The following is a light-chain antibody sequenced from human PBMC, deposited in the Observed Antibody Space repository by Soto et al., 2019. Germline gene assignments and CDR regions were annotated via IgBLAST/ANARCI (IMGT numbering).Light chain of an antibody. CDR1: QSVTNDY. Sequence: EIVLTQSPGSLSLSPGERAALSCRASQSVTNDYLAWYQQKFGQAPRLLIYGASRRATGIPDRFSGSGSGTDFTLTISRLEPEDFAVYFYQQYGNSPRTFGQGTKV. CDR2: GAS. V-gene: IGKV3-20*01. J-gene: IGKJ2*01. CDR3: QQYGNSPRT.